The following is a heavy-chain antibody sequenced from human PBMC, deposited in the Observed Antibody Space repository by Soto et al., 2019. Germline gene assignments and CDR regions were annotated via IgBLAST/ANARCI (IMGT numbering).Heavy chain of an antibody. CDR3: ARDVSQGSSGLYFDAFDI. V-gene: IGHV3-7*05. Sequence: EVQLVESGGGLVQPGGSLTLSCAASEFAFSSYWMTWVRQAPGKGLEWVANIRQDGSQRSYLDSVRGRFTISRDNSKNSLYLQMNSLRAEDTALYFCARDVSQGSSGLYFDAFDIWGQGTMVTVSS. J-gene: IGHJ3*02. CDR1: EFAFSSYW. CDR2: IRQDGSQR. D-gene: IGHD6-25*01.